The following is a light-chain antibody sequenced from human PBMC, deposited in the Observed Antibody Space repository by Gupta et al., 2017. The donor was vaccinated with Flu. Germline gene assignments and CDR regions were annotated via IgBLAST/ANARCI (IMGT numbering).Light chain of an antibody. Sequence: QSALTQPASVPGSPGPSITISCTGTSSDVGGYNYVSWYQQHPGKAPKLMIYEVSKRPPGVSNRFSGSKSGNTASLTISGLQAEDEADYYCSSYTSSSMGVFGGGTKLTVL. J-gene: IGLJ2*01. V-gene: IGLV2-14*01. CDR2: EVS. CDR1: SSDVGGYNY. CDR3: SSYTSSSMGV.